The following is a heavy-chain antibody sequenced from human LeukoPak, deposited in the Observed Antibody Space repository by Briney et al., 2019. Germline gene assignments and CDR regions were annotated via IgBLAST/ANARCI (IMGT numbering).Heavy chain of an antibody. CDR3: AREHYFYHMDG. V-gene: IGHV3-7*01. Sequence: ETLSLTCTVSGGSISSSSYYWGWIRQPPGKGLEWVANVNQGGTGKYYVDSVKGRFTISRDNAENSLYLQMNSLRAEDTAVYYCAREHYFYHMDGWGEGTTVTVSS. CDR1: GGSISSSSYY. J-gene: IGHJ6*03. CDR2: VNQGGTGK.